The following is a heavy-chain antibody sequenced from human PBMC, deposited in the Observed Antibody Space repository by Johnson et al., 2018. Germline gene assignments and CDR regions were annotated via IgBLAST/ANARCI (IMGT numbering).Heavy chain of an antibody. CDR2: IGIAGDT. J-gene: IGHJ6*03. CDR1: GFTLSSDD. V-gene: IGHV3-13*01. D-gene: IGHD3-10*01. CDR3: ARGGPITMVRYYYMDV. Sequence: EVQLVESGGGLVQPGGSLRLSCAASGFTLSSDDMFWVRQATAKGLEWVSPIGIAGDTYSPGSVKGRFTISRENAKTSLYLQRNSLGAGETAVYYCARGGPITMVRYYYMDVWGKGTPVTVSS.